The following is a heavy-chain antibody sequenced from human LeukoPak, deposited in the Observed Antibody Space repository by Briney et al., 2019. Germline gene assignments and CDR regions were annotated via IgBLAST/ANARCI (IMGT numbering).Heavy chain of an antibody. CDR2: INHSGST. V-gene: IGHV4-34*01. Sequence: MASETLSLTCAVYGVSFSGYYWSWIRQPPGKGLEWIGEINHSGSTNYNPSLKSRVTISVDTSKNQFSLKLSSVTAADTAVYYCARGRRGGSSYCSSTSCYRRTPLYYYGMDVWGQGTTVTVSS. J-gene: IGHJ6*02. CDR1: GVSFSGYY. D-gene: IGHD2-2*01. CDR3: ARGRRGGSSYCSSTSCYRRTPLYYYGMDV.